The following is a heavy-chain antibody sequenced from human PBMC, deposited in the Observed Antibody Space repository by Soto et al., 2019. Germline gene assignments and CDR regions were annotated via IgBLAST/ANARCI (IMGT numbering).Heavy chain of an antibody. Sequence: QVQLVESGGGVVQPGRSLRLSCAASGFTFSSYAMHWVRQAPGKGLEWVAVISYDGSNKYYADSVKGRFTISRDNSKNTLYLQMXXXXAXXXAVYYCARGEAAGGISFD. J-gene: IGHJ4*01. CDR1: GFTFSSYA. CDR2: ISYDGSNK. V-gene: IGHV3-30-3*01. CDR3: ARGEAAGGISFD. D-gene: IGHD6-13*01.